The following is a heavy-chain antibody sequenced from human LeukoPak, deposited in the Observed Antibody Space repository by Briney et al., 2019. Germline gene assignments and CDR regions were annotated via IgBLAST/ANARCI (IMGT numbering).Heavy chain of an antibody. J-gene: IGHJ4*02. D-gene: IGHD6-19*01. CDR3: ARDREQWLAHFDY. CDR2: ISSSSSYI. V-gene: IGHV3-21*01. Sequence: GGSLRLSCAASGFTFCSYSMNWVRQAPGKGLEWVSSISSSSSYIYYADSVKGRFTISRGNAKNSLYLQMNSLRAEDTAVYYCARDREQWLAHFDYWGQGTLVTVSS. CDR1: GFTFCSYS.